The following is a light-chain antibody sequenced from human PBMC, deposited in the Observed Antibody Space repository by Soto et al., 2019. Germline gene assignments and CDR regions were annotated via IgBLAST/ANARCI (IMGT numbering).Light chain of an antibody. CDR1: STDVDGYDY. CDR2: DVN. Sequence: QSVLTQPASVSGSPGQSITISCIGASTDVDGYDYVSWYQQHPGQAPKLIIFDVNNRPSGVSSRFSGSKSGDTASLTISGLQAEDDADYYCSSYTSSAPFYVFATGTKVTV. V-gene: IGLV2-14*03. J-gene: IGLJ1*01. CDR3: SSYTSSAPFYV.